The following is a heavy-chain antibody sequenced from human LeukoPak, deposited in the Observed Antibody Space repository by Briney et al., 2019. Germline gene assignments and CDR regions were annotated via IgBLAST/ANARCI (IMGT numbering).Heavy chain of an antibody. CDR1: GYTFTSYD. D-gene: IGHD2-15*01. V-gene: IGHV1-8*03. CDR3: ARDYPAYCSGGSCYYHDAFDI. Sequence: ASVKVSCKASGYTFTSYDINWVRQATGQGLEWMGWMNPNSGNTGYAQKFQGRVTITRNTSISTAYMELSSLRSEDTAVYYCARDYPAYCSGGSCYYHDAFDIWGQGTMVTVSS. J-gene: IGHJ3*02. CDR2: MNPNSGNT.